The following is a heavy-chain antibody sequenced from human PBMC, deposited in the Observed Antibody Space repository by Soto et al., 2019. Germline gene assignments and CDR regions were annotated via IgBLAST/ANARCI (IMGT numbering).Heavy chain of an antibody. J-gene: IGHJ4*02. CDR2: IYYSGST. CDR3: ARDQRGPVAGTTFFDY. CDR1: GGSVSSGSYY. V-gene: IGHV4-61*01. Sequence: PSETLSLTCIVSGGSVSSGSYYWSWIRHPPGKGLEWIGYIYYSGSTNYNPSLKSRVTISVDTSKNQFSLKLSSVTAADTAVYYCARDQRGPVAGTTFFDYWGQRTLVTVSS. D-gene: IGHD6-19*01.